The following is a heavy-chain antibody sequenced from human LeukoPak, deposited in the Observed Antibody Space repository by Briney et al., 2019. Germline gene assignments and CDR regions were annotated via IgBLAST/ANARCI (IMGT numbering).Heavy chain of an antibody. CDR1: GLTFSSYA. V-gene: IGHV4-38-2*01. CDR2: IYYSGST. Sequence: GSLSLSCAAPGLTFSSYAISWVRQAPGKGLEWIGSIYYSGSTYYNPSLKSRVTISVDTSKNQFSLKLSSVTAADTAVHYCAITRVWFGEFDPWGQGTLVTVSS. D-gene: IGHD3-10*01. CDR3: AITRVWFGEFDP. J-gene: IGHJ5*02.